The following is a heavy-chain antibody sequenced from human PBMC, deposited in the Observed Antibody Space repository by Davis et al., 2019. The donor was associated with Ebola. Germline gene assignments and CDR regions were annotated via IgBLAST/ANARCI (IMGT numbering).Heavy chain of an antibody. Sequence: ASVKVSCKASGYTFTSYGFSWVRQAPGQGLEWMGWISAYNGNTNYAQKLQGRVTMTTDTSTSTAYMELRSLRSDDTAVYYCASVALGYCTNGVCPNKYYYYYYMDVWGKGTTVTVSS. CDR1: GYTFTSYG. CDR2: ISAYNGNT. V-gene: IGHV1-18*01. D-gene: IGHD2-8*01. J-gene: IGHJ6*03. CDR3: ASVALGYCTNGVCPNKYYYYYYMDV.